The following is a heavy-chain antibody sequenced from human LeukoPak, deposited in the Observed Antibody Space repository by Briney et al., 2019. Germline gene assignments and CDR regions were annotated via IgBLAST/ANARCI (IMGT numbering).Heavy chain of an antibody. Sequence: ASETLSLTCTVSGGSISSSSYYWGWIRQPPGKGLEWIGSIYYSGSTYYNPSLKSRVTISVDTSKNQFSLKLSSVTAADTAVYYCARTLRGYYDSRENWFDPWGQGTLVTVSS. J-gene: IGHJ5*02. V-gene: IGHV4-39*07. D-gene: IGHD3-22*01. CDR3: ARTLRGYYDSRENWFDP. CDR2: IYYSGST. CDR1: GGSISSSSYY.